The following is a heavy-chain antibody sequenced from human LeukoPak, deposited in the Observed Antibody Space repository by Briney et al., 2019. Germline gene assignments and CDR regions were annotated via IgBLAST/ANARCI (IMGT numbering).Heavy chain of an antibody. CDR1: GGSISSGGYS. CDR3: ARARELHYGDYINWFDP. D-gene: IGHD4-17*01. Sequence: SETLSLTCAVSGGSISSGGYSWSWIWQPPGKGLEWIGYIYYSGSTYYNPSLKSRVTISVDTSKNQFSLKLSSVTAADTAVYYCARARELHYGDYINWFDPWGQGTLVTVSS. V-gene: IGHV4-30-4*07. J-gene: IGHJ5*02. CDR2: IYYSGST.